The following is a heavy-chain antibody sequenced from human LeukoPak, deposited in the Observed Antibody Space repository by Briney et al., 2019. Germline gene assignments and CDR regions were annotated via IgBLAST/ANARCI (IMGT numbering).Heavy chain of an antibody. D-gene: IGHD2-15*01. V-gene: IGHV3-53*01. J-gene: IGHJ4*02. CDR1: GFTVSSNY. CDR3: ARISDCSGGSCYSKNY. Sequence: GGSLRLSCAASGFTVSSNYMSWVRQAPGKGLEWVSVIYSGAGTYYADSVKGRFTISRDNTKNSLYLQMNSLRVEDTAVYYCARISDCSGGSCYSKNYWGQGTLVTVSS. CDR2: IYSGAGT.